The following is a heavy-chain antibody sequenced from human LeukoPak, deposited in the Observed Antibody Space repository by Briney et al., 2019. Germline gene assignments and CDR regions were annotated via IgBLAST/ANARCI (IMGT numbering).Heavy chain of an antibody. CDR2: ISSSGSTI. D-gene: IGHD5-18*01. Sequence: GGSLRLSCAASGFTFSSYEMNWVRQAPGKGLERVSYISSSGSTIYYADSVKGRFTISRDNAKNSLYLQMNSLRAEDTAVYYCARGHNGYSYYYYGMDVWGKGTTVTVSS. CDR1: GFTFSSYE. CDR3: ARGHNGYSYYYYGMDV. V-gene: IGHV3-48*03. J-gene: IGHJ6*04.